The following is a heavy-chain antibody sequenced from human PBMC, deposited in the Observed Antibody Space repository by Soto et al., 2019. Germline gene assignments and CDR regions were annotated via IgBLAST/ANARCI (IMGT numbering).Heavy chain of an antibody. Sequence: QLQLQESGPGLVKPSETLSLTCTVSGGSISSSSYYWGWIRQPPGKGLEGIGSIYYSGSTYYNPSLKSRVPISVDTSKNQFSLKLSSVTAAATAVYYCARLVDSWSYWCAGAFDIWGQGTMVTVSS. CDR2: IYYSGST. CDR3: ARLVDSWSYWCAGAFDI. CDR1: GGSISSSSYY. J-gene: IGHJ3*02. D-gene: IGHD1-26*01. V-gene: IGHV4-39*01.